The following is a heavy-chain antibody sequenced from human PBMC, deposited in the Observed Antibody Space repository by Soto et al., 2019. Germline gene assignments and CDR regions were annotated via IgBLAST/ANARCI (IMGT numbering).Heavy chain of an antibody. D-gene: IGHD1-1*01. CDR3: ARVERGTATTVVDAFDI. CDR1: VVFVSSGSYY. V-gene: IGHV4-61*01. CDR2: MSHSGGT. J-gene: IGHJ3*02. Sequence: PSETLSLTCAVYVVFVSSGSYYWSWIRQPPGKGLEWIGEMSHSGGTHFNPSLKSRVTISVDTSKNQFSLKMSSVTAADTALYYCARVERGTATTVVDAFDIWAPGTMVTVSS.